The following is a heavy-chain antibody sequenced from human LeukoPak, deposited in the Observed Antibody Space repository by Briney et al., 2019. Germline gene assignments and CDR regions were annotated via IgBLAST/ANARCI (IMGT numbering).Heavy chain of an antibody. CDR2: MNPNSGNT. CDR1: GYTFTSYD. J-gene: IGHJ4*02. Sequence: GASVKVSCKASGYTFTSYDINWVRQATGQGLEWMGWMNPNSGNTGYAQKFQGRVTMTRNTSISTAYMELSSLRSEDTAVYYCARGLGGYDFRSGYYTGASDYWGQGTLVTVSS. V-gene: IGHV1-8*01. D-gene: IGHD3-3*01. CDR3: ARGLGGYDFRSGYYTGASDY.